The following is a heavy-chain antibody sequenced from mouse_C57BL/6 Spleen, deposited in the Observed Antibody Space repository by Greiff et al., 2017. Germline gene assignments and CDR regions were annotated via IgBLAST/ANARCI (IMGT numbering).Heavy chain of an antibody. Sequence: EVKLVESGTVLARPGASVKMSCKTSGYTFTSYWMHWVKQRPGQGLEWIGAIYPGNSDTSYNQKFKGKAKLPAVTSASTAYMELSSLANEDSAVYYCTRSNNDYDGGAWFAYWGQGTLVTVSA. CDR1: GYTFTSYW. V-gene: IGHV1-5*01. CDR2: IYPGNSDT. CDR3: TRSNNDYDGGAWFAY. J-gene: IGHJ3*01. D-gene: IGHD2-4*01.